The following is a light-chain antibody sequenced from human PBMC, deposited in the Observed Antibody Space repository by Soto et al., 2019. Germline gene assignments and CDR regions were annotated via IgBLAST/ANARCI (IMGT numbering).Light chain of an antibody. CDR3: CSYAPSYTFV. Sequence: QSVLTQPRSVSGSPGQSVTISCTGTSNDIGAYNYVSWYQQHPGRAPKVMIYDVNKRPSGVPDRFSGSKSANTASLTIFGLQAEDEADYYCCSYAPSYTFVFGTGTKATVL. J-gene: IGLJ1*01. CDR2: DVN. CDR1: SNDIGAYNY. V-gene: IGLV2-11*01.